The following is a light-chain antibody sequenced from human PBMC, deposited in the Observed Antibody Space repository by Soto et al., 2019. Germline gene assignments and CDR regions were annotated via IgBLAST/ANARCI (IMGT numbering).Light chain of an antibody. CDR1: QDISNF. V-gene: IGKV1-9*01. J-gene: IGKJ4*01. CDR2: AVF. CDR3: QQLDSYPLT. Sequence: DIQLTQSPSFLSASVGDRVTITCRASQDISNFLAWFQQKPGRAPKLLIYAVFTLQSGVPSRFSGSGSGAEFTLTISSLQPEDFATYCCQQLDSYPLTFGGGTKVEIK.